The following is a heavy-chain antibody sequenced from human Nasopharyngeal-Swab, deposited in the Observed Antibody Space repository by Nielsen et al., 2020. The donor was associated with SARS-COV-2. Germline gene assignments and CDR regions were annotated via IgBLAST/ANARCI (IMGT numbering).Heavy chain of an antibody. V-gene: IGHV3-30*18. CDR2: ISYDGGNK. Sequence: VRQAPGKGLEWVAVISYDGGNKYYADSVKGRFTISRDNSENTLYLQMNSLRAEDTAVYYCAKEEITFGGVIVMGIDYWGQGTLVTVSS. CDR3: AKEEITFGGVIVMGIDY. J-gene: IGHJ4*02. D-gene: IGHD3-16*02.